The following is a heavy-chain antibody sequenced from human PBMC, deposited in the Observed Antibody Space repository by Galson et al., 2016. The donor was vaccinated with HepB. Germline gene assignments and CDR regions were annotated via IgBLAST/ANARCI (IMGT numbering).Heavy chain of an antibody. CDR3: ARVVPRRWSFDY. Sequence: SLRLSCAGSGFTFSTYTMNWVRQAPGKGLEWVSSISSRSSYIYYADSVKGRFTISRDNATKSLYLQMNSLRAEDTAVYYCARVVPRRWSFDYWGQGTLVTVSS. CDR2: ISSRSSYI. CDR1: GFTFSTYT. D-gene: IGHD2-15*01. V-gene: IGHV3-21*01. J-gene: IGHJ4*02.